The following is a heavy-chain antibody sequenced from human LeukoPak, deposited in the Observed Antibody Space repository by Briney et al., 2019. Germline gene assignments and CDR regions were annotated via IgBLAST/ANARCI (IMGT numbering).Heavy chain of an antibody. CDR3: ARGGPMRYCSSTSCHNWFEP. D-gene: IGHD2-2*01. J-gene: IGHJ5*02. CDR2: IIPIFGTA. CDR1: GGTFSSYA. V-gene: IGHV1-69*13. Sequence: ASVKVSCKPSGGTFSSYAISWVRQAPGQGLECRGGIIPIFGTANYAQKFQARVTITADESTRTAYMELRSLRSEDTAVYYCARGGPMRYCSSTSCHNWFEPWGQGTLVTVSS.